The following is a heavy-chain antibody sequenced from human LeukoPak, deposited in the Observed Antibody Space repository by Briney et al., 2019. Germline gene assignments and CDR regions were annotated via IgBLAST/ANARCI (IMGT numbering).Heavy chain of an antibody. CDR1: GFTFSRYW. V-gene: IGHV3-7*01. J-gene: IGHJ5*01. Sequence: PGGSLRLSCAASGFTFSRYWTNWVRQAPGKGLEWVANIKRDGNEKNYVDSVKGRFSISRDNAKNSLYLQMDSLRAEDTVVYYCAKEGAYPIITYDSWGQGALVTVSS. CDR2: IKRDGNEK. D-gene: IGHD3-10*01. CDR3: AKEGAYPIITYDS.